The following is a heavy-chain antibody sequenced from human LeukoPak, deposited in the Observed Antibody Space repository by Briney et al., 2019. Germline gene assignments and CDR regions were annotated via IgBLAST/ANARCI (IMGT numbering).Heavy chain of an antibody. CDR3: AKDRRRITIFGVDISSYFDY. CDR2: ISGSGGST. D-gene: IGHD3-3*01. V-gene: IGHV3-23*01. CDR1: GFTFSSYA. Sequence: GGSLRLSCAASGFTFSSYAMSWVRQAPGKGLEWVSAISGSGGSTYYADSVKGRFTISRDNSKNTLYLQMNSLRAEDTAVYYCAKDRRRITIFGVDISSYFDYWGQGTLVTVSS. J-gene: IGHJ4*02.